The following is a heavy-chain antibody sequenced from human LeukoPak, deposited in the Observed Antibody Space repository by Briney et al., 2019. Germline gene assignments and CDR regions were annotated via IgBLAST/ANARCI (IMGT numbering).Heavy chain of an antibody. CDR2: ISGSGGST. D-gene: IGHD5-12*01. CDR1: GFNFSSYA. J-gene: IGHJ4*02. V-gene: IGHV3-23*01. Sequence: GGSLRLSCAASGFNFSSYAMSWVRQAPGKGLEWVSTISGSGGSTYYADSVKGRFTISRDNSKNTLYLQMNSLRAEDTAVYYCAKDGVATPDYWGQGTLVTVSS. CDR3: AKDGVATPDY.